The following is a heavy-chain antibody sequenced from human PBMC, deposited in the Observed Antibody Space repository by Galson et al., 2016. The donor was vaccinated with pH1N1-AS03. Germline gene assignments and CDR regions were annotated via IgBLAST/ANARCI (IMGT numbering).Heavy chain of an antibody. CDR2: IITMFGTS. Sequence: SVKVSCKAFGGSFISWVRQAPGQGLEWVGGIITMFGTSNYAQKFQGSVTITSDESRSTAYMEFRSVRFEDTAVYFCAKSSHPWAQFDSWGQGTLVTVFS. J-gene: IGHJ4*02. V-gene: IGHV1-69*13. CDR1: GGSF. CDR3: AKSSHPWAQFDS.